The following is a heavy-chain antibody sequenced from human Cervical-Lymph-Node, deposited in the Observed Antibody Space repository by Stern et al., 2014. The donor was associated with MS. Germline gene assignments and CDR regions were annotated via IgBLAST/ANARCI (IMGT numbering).Heavy chain of an antibody. Sequence: EDQLVESGGGLVQPGGSLRLSCVASGFSFSSYVLSWVRQAPGKGLDWISVISGSNGNTWHADSVKGRFTISRDNSKNTLYLEMNSLRTEDTAVYYCAKGSSGGCPYYFDYWGQGTLVTVSS. CDR1: GFSFSSYV. J-gene: IGHJ4*02. CDR2: ISGSNGNT. CDR3: AKGSSGGCPYYFDY. V-gene: IGHV3-23*04. D-gene: IGHD1-26*01.